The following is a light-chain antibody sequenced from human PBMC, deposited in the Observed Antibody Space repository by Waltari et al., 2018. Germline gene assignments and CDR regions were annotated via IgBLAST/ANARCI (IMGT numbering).Light chain of an antibody. CDR2: DAS. J-gene: IGKJ2*01. Sequence: EIVMTQSPATLSVSPGGGATLSCRASRAIANYVAWSQQRPGQPRRLLIFDASTRATGIPERCSGSCSGPEFTLTISSLQSEDSAVYFCQQFNTGYSFGQGTKLEI. CDR1: RAIANY. CDR3: QQFNTGYS. V-gene: IGKV3-15*01.